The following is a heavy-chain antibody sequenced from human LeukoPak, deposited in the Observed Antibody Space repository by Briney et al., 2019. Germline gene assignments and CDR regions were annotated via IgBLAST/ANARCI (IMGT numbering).Heavy chain of an antibody. CDR2: IIPIFGTA. V-gene: IGHV1-69*06. CDR3: AKAPVTTCRGAFCYPFDY. D-gene: IGHD2-15*01. Sequence: SVKVSCKASGDTFSNYAISWVRQAPGQGLEWMGGIIPIFGTAKYAQKFQGRVTITADTSTSTAYMELSSLRSEDAAVYYCAKAPVTTCRGAFCYPFDYWGLGTLVTVSS. J-gene: IGHJ4*02. CDR1: GDTFSNYA.